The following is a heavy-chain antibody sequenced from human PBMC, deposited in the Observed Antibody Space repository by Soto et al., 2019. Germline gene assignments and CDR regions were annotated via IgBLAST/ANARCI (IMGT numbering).Heavy chain of an antibody. V-gene: IGHV4-59*01. Sequence: SETLSLTCTVSGGSISGYYWSWIRHPPGKGLEWIGYIYYSGSTNYNPSLKSRVTISVDTSKNQFSLRLSSVTAADTAVYYCARDKYYSSTSPNWFDPWGQGTLVTVSS. J-gene: IGHJ5*02. CDR2: IYYSGST. CDR3: ARDKYYSSTSPNWFDP. D-gene: IGHD6-13*01. CDR1: GGSISGYY.